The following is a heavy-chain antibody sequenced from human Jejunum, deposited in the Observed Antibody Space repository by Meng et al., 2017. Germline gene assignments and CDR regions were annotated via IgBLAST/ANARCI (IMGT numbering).Heavy chain of an antibody. V-gene: IGHV4-4*02. CDR3: ARKISPVSAIY. CDR2: IYHSGAT. Sequence: QVPVQEWGPGLVKPSGTLSLPCAVSGDSISSANWWIWLRQPPGKGLEWIGEIYHSGATYDNPSLRSRLTMSVDKSKNQFSLNLTSVTAADTAVYYCARKISPVSAIYWGQGTLVTVSS. CDR1: GDSISSANW. J-gene: IGHJ4*02. D-gene: IGHD2-21*02.